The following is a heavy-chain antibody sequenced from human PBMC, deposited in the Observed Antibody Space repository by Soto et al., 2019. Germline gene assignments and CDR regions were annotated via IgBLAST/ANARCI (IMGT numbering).Heavy chain of an antibody. D-gene: IGHD3-10*01. CDR2: IYYSGST. Sequence: SETLSLTCTVSGGSISSYYWSWIRQPPGKGLEWIGYIYYSGSTNYNPSLKSRVTISVDTSKNQFSLKLSSVTAADTAVYYCASSYGSGSYYTSPYYYYYMDVWGKGTTVTVSS. CDR1: GGSISSYY. V-gene: IGHV4-59*01. CDR3: ASSYGSGSYYTSPYYYYYMDV. J-gene: IGHJ6*03.